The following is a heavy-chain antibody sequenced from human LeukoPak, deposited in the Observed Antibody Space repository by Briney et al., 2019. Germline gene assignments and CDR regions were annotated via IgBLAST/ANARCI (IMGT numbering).Heavy chain of an antibody. CDR3: ASGGRVGDIFDI. D-gene: IGHD2-15*01. J-gene: IGHJ3*02. CDR2: INSDGRSI. Sequence: LGGSLRLSCAASGFTFSTNWMYWVRQAPGKGLVWVSRINSDGRSIGYADSVKGRFTIFRDNAYNTLYLQMNSLRAEDTALYYCASGGRVGDIFDIWGQGTMVRVSS. CDR1: GFTFSTNW. V-gene: IGHV3-74*01.